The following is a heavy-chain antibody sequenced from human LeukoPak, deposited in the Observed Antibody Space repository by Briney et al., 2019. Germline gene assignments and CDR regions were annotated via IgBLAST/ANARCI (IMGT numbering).Heavy chain of an antibody. Sequence: SETLSLTCAVYGGSSSGYYWTWIRQPPGQGLEWMGEINHNGGATYNPSLKSRVTISVDTSKNQFSLKLWSVTAADTAVYYCARAYYGAGTSYSSYWGQGSLVTVSS. CDR1: GGSSSGYY. CDR2: INHNGGA. CDR3: ARAYYGAGTSYSSY. J-gene: IGHJ4*02. D-gene: IGHD3-10*01. V-gene: IGHV4-34*01.